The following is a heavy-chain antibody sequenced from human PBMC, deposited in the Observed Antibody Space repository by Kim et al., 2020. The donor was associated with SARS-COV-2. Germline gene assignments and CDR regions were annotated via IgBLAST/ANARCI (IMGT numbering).Heavy chain of an antibody. Sequence: SVKGRFTISRDNGKNSLYLQMNSLRAEDTAVYYCARDEGGSTHDYYGMDVWGQGTTVTVSS. V-gene: IGHV3-11*04. J-gene: IGHJ6*02. D-gene: IGHD6-13*01. CDR3: ARDEGGSTHDYYGMDV.